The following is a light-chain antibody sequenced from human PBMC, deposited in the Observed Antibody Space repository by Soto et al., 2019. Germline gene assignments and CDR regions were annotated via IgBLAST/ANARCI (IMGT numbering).Light chain of an antibody. Sequence: QSALTQPASVSGSPXQSITISCTGTSSDVGGYNYVSWYQQHPGKAPKLMIYDVSNRPSGVSNRFSGSKSGNTASLTISGLQAEDEADYYCSSYTSSSTVVFGGGTKLTV. J-gene: IGLJ2*01. V-gene: IGLV2-14*01. CDR3: SSYTSSSTVV. CDR1: SSDVGGYNY. CDR2: DVS.